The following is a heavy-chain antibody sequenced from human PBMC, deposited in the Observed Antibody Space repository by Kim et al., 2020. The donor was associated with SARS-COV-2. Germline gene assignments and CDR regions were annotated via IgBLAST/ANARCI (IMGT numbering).Heavy chain of an antibody. CDR1: GGSISSGGYY. V-gene: IGHV4-31*03. CDR3: ARSWFGERLYGMDV. J-gene: IGHJ6*02. Sequence: SETLSLTCTVSGGSISSGGYYWSWIRQHPGKGLEWIGYIYYSGSTYYNPSLKSRVTISVDTSKNQFSLKLSSVTAADTAVYYCARSWFGERLYGMDVWGQGTTVTVSS. D-gene: IGHD3-10*01. CDR2: IYYSGST.